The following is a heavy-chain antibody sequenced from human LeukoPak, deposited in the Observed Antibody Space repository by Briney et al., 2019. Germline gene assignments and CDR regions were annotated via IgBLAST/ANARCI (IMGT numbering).Heavy chain of an antibody. CDR3: ARGSTGQFDP. Sequence: SSETLSLTCTVSGGSISSSSYYWGWIRQPPGKGLEWIGSIYYSGSTYYNPSLKSRVTISVDTSKNQLSLKVNSVTAADTAVYYCARGSTGQFDPWGQGTLVTVSS. D-gene: IGHD2-2*01. J-gene: IGHJ5*02. V-gene: IGHV4-39*07. CDR2: IYYSGST. CDR1: GGSISSSSYY.